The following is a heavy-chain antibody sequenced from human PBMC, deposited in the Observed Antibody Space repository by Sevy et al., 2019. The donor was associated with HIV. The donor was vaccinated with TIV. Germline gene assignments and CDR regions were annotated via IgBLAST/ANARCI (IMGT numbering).Heavy chain of an antibody. V-gene: IGHV3-21*01. CDR2: IWSSSSYI. J-gene: IGHJ4*02. CDR1: GFTFSTYN. D-gene: IGHD3-10*01. CDR3: ARDRTYGSFIDY. Sequence: GGSLRLSCAASGFTFSTYNMNWVRQAPGKGLEWVSSIWSSSSYIYYADSVKGRFTISRDNAKNSLYLQMNSLKVEDTAVYYCARDRTYGSFIDYWGQGTMVTVSS.